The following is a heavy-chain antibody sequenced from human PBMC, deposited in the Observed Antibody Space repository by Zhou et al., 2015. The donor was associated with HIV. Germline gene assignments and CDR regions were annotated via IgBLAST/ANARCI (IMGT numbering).Heavy chain of an antibody. D-gene: IGHD6-13*01. Sequence: QVQLVQSGAEVKKPGSSVKVSCKASGGTFSSYAISWVRQAPGQGLEWMGGIIPIFGTANYAQKFQGRVTITADESTSTAYMELSSLRSEDTAVYYCARVILGIAAAGRMSFDYWGQGTLVTVSS. CDR3: ARVILGIAAAGRMSFDY. CDR2: IIPIFGTA. CDR1: GGTFSSYA. J-gene: IGHJ4*02. V-gene: IGHV1-69*01.